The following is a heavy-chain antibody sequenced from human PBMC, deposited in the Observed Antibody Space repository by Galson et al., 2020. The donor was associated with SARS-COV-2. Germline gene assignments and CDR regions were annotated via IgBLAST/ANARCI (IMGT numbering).Heavy chain of an antibody. V-gene: IGHV1-18*01. Sequence: ASVNVSCKASGYTFTSYGISWVRQAPGQGLEWMGWISAYNGNTNYAQKLQGRVTMTTDTSTSTAYMELRSLRSDDTAVYYCARTKGRAYYYYYYMDVWGKGTTVTISS. CDR1: GYTFTSYG. J-gene: IGHJ6*03. D-gene: IGHD2-8*01. CDR2: ISAYNGNT. CDR3: ARTKGRAYYYYYYMDV.